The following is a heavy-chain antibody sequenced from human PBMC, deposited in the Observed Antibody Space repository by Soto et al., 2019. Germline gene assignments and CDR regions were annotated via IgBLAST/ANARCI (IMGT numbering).Heavy chain of an antibody. J-gene: IGHJ5*02. CDR2: INHSGST. D-gene: IGHD6-19*01. CDR1: GGSFSGYY. V-gene: IGHV4-34*01. CDR3: GRSSGSESWFDP. Sequence: SETLSLTCAVYGGSFSGYYWSWIRQPPGKGLEWIGEINHSGSTNYNPSLKSRVTISADTSRNQFSLKLSSVTAADTAVYYCGRSSGSESWFDPWGQGTLVTVSS.